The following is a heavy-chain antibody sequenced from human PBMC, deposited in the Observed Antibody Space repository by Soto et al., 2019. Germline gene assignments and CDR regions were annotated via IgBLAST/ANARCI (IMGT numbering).Heavy chain of an antibody. J-gene: IGHJ5*02. CDR3: ASERPDGARLDP. Sequence: QVQLQESGPGLVKPSQTLSLTCTVSGGSISSGDYYWSWIRQPPGKGLEWIGYIYHSGSTYYNPSLKRRVTISVATSKNQFSLKLSSVTAADTAVYYCASERPDGARLDPWGQGTLVTVSS. D-gene: IGHD6-6*01. CDR1: GGSISSGDYY. V-gene: IGHV4-30-4*01. CDR2: IYHSGST.